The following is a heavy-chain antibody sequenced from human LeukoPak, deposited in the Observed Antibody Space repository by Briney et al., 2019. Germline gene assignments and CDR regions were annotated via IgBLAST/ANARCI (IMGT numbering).Heavy chain of an antibody. J-gene: IGHJ4*01. CDR1: GGSISTYY. CDR3: AGRGLSTGWTFDY. V-gene: IGHV4-4*07. CDR2: IHTSGST. Sequence: SQTLSLTCSVSGGSISTYYWSWIRQPAGKGLEWIAQIHTSGSTDFNPSLKSRVSISMDTPNNQFSLMISSVTAADTAIYYCAGRGLSTGWTFDYWGHGTLVSVSS. D-gene: IGHD6-19*01.